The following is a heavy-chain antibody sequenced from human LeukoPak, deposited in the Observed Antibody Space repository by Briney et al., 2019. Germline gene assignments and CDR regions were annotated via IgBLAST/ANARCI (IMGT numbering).Heavy chain of an antibody. D-gene: IGHD4-17*01. Sequence: GGSLRLSCAASGFTFSSYAMNWVRQAPGKGLEWVLAISGSGAGTYYADSVKGRFTISRDNSKNTLYLQMNSLRAEDTAVYYCAKEVSRVTTFYFDYWGQGTLVTVSS. CDR2: ISGSGAGT. V-gene: IGHV3-23*01. J-gene: IGHJ4*02. CDR3: AKEVSRVTTFYFDY. CDR1: GFTFSSYA.